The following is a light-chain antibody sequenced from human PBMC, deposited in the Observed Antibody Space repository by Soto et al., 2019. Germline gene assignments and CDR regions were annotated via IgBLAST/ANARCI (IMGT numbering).Light chain of an antibody. CDR3: QQYGSSPPSLT. J-gene: IGKJ4*01. CDR1: QSVSSSY. Sequence: IVLTQSPGTLSLSPGERATLSCRASQSVSSSYLAWYQQKPGQAPRLLIYGASSRATGIPDRFSGSGSGTDFTLTISRLEPEDFAMYYCQQYGSSPPSLTFGGGTKVEIK. CDR2: GAS. V-gene: IGKV3-20*01.